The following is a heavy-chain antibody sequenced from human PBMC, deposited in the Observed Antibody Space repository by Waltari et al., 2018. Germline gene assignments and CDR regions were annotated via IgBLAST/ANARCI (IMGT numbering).Heavy chain of an antibody. Sequence: QLVGSGGGVVQQGGSLRLSCEASGFTFGNYGMHWVRQSPGKGLEWVAVILSDGSNEYYADSVKGRFTISRDNSKNTLYLQMNSLRVQDTAVYYCARGSYSSGCDFWGQGTQVTVSS. V-gene: IGHV3-30*03. CDR1: GFTFGNYG. D-gene: IGHD6-19*01. CDR3: ARGSYSSGCDF. J-gene: IGHJ4*02. CDR2: ILSDGSNE.